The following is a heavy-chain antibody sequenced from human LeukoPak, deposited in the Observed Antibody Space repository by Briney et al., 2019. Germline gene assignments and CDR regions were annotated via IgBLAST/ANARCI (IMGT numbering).Heavy chain of an antibody. Sequence: SETLSLTCAVYGGSFSGYYWSWIRQPPGKGLEWIWEINHSGSTNYNPSLKSRVTISVDTSKNQFSLKLSSVTAADTAVYYCARGLQLWLRGVWYWFDPWGQGTLVTVSS. J-gene: IGHJ5*02. CDR1: GGSFSGYY. D-gene: IGHD5-18*01. CDR2: INHSGST. CDR3: ARGLQLWLRGVWYWFDP. V-gene: IGHV4-34*01.